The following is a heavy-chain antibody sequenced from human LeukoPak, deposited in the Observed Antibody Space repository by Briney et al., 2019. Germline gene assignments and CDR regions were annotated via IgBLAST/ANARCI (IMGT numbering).Heavy chain of an antibody. CDR2: ISAYNGNT. CDR3: ARGPLYRYGSGSYYRSRSYGMDV. D-gene: IGHD3-10*01. CDR1: GYTFTSYG. Sequence: ASVKVSCKASGYTFTSYGISWVRQAPGQGLEWMGWISAYNGNTNYAQKLQGRVTMTTDTSTSTAYMELRSLRSDDTAVYYCARGPLYRYGSGSYYRSRSYGMDVWGQGTTVTVSS. J-gene: IGHJ6*02. V-gene: IGHV1-18*01.